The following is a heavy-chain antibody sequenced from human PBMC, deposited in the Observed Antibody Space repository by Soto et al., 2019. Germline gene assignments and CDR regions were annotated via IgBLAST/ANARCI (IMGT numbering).Heavy chain of an antibody. V-gene: IGHV1-69*02. Sequence: GASVKVSCKASGGTFSSYTISWVRQAPGQGLEWMGRIIPILGIANYAQKFQGRVTITADKSASTAYMELSSLRSEDTAVYYCASLRLFSPTGYSSGWYTNYYYGMDVWGQGTTVTVSS. J-gene: IGHJ6*02. CDR2: IIPILGIA. CDR1: GGTFSSYT. D-gene: IGHD6-19*01. CDR3: ASLRLFSPTGYSSGWYTNYYYGMDV.